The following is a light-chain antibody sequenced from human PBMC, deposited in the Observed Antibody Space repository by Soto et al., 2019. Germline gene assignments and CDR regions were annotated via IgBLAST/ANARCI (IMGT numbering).Light chain of an antibody. CDR3: LQDYNYPPT. CDR2: AAS. CDR1: QRISEW. V-gene: IGKV1-6*01. J-gene: IGKJ1*01. Sequence: IQMTQSPSTLAASLGDRVTITCRASQRISEWLAWYQQKPGKAPKLLIYAASSLQSGVPSRFRGSGSGTDFTLTISSLQPEDFATYYCLQDYNYPPTFGQGTKVDIK.